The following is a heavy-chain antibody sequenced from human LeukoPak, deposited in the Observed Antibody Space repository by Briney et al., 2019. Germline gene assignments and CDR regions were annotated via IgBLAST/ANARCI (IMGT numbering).Heavy chain of an antibody. V-gene: IGHV4-39*01. D-gene: IGHD6-19*01. CDR3: ARLAVAGTSDY. CDR2: IYYSGST. CDR1: GVSISSSSYY. J-gene: IGHJ4*02. Sequence: PSETLSLTCTVSGVSISSSSYYWGWIRQPPGKGLEWIGSIYYSGSTYYNPSLKGRVTISVDTSKNQFSLKLSSVTAADTAVYYCARLAVAGTSDYWGQGTLVTVSS.